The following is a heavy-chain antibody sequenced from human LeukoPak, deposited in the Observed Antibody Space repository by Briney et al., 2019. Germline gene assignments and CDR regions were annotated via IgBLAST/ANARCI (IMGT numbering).Heavy chain of an antibody. Sequence: SETLSLTCTVSGGSISNYYWSWIRQPPGQGLEWIGRIYSSGTTIYNPSLKSRVTMSVHTSKNQFSLKPSSVTAADTAVYFCASGSSGYDPWGQGTLVTVSS. D-gene: IGHD5-12*01. J-gene: IGHJ5*02. V-gene: IGHV4-4*07. CDR1: GGSISNYY. CDR3: ASGSSGYDP. CDR2: IYSSGTT.